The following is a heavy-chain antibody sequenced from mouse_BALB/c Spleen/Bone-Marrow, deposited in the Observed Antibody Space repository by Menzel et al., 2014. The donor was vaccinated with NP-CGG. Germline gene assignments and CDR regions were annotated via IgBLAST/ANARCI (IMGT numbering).Heavy chain of an antibody. J-gene: IGHJ3*01. CDR3: TRLHYYGYSAY. CDR1: GFDFSRYW. D-gene: IGHD1-2*01. CDR2: INPDSSTI. Sequence: EVMLVESGGGLVQPGGSLKLSCAASGFDFSRYWMSWVRQAPGKGLEWIGEINPDSSTINYTPSLKDKFIISRDNAKNTLYLQKSKVRSEDTALYYRTRLHYYGYSAYWGQGTLVTVST. V-gene: IGHV4-1*02.